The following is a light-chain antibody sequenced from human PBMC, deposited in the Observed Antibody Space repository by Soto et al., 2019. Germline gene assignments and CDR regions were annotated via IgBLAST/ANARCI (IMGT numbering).Light chain of an antibody. V-gene: IGKV1-5*03. CDR2: KAS. CDR3: LQDINYPWT. J-gene: IGKJ1*01. CDR1: QSVSSS. Sequence: DIQMTESASTLAASVGDRVTITCRASQSVSSSLAWYQQKPGKAPKLLIYKASNLQSGVPPRFSGSGSGTDFTLAISSLQPEDSATYYCLQDINYPWTFGQGTKVDIK.